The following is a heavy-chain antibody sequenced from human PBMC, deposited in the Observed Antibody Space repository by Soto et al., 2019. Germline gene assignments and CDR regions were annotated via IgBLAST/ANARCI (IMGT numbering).Heavy chain of an antibody. Sequence: QVQLVESGGGVVQPGRSLRLSCAASGFTFSSYAMHWVRQAPGKGLEWVAVISYDGSNKYYADSVKGRFTISRDNSKNTLYLQMNSLRAEDTAVYYCARAGILDWGQGTLVTVSS. J-gene: IGHJ4*02. CDR2: ISYDGSNK. CDR3: ARAGILD. CDR1: GFTFSSYA. V-gene: IGHV3-30-3*01.